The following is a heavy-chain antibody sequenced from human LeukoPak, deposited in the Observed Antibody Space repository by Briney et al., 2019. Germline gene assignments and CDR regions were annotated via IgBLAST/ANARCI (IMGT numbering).Heavy chain of an antibody. CDR3: ARRKNGSGSYYI. D-gene: IGHD3-10*01. CDR2: IYYSGST. CDR1: GGSISSSSYY. J-gene: IGHJ4*02. Sequence: PSETLSLTCTVSGGSISSSSYYWGWIRQPPGKGLEWIGSIYYSGSTYYNPSLKSRVTISVDTSKNQFSLKLSSVTAADTAVYYCARRKNGSGSYYIWGQGTLVTASS. V-gene: IGHV4-39*01.